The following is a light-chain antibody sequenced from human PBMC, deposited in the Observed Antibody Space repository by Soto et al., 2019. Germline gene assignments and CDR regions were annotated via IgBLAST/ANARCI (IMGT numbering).Light chain of an antibody. CDR2: EVS. V-gene: IGLV2-14*01. Sequence: QSVLTQPAFVSGSPGQSITISCTGTSSDVGGYNYVSWYQHPPGKAPKLMISEVSNRPSGVSNRFSGSKSGNTASLTISGLQAEDEADSYCSSYTSTSTRVFGTGTKVTVL. CDR3: SSYTSTSTRV. CDR1: SSDVGGYNY. J-gene: IGLJ1*01.